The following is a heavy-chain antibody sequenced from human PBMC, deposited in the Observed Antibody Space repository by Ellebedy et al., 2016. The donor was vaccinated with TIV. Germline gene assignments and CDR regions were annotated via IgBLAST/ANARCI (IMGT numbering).Heavy chain of an antibody. J-gene: IGHJ5*02. Sequence: MPSETLSLTCTVSGGSVSSATYYWNWFREPPGKGLEWTGYTYSTWRTDYKHSLKTRMAISVDTSRNQISRKLSSVTAAGTAVYYFAKHEVVTYFAMGFDPWGQGTLVTVSS. CDR2: TYSTWRT. D-gene: IGHD3-9*01. CDR1: GGSVSSATYY. CDR3: AKHEVVTYFAMGFDP. V-gene: IGHV4-61*01.